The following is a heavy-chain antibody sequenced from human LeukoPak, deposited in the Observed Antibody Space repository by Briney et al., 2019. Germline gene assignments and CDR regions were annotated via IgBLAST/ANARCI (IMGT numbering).Heavy chain of an antibody. CDR1: GYTFTGYY. J-gene: IGHJ4*02. Sequence: VASVRVSCKASGYTFTGYYMHGVRQAPGQGLEWMGWINPNSGGTNYAQKFQGRVTMTRDTSISTAYMELSRLRSDDTAVYYCARLRTGYNWNDGLGYWGQGTLVTVSS. D-gene: IGHD1-20*01. CDR3: ARLRTGYNWNDGLGY. CDR2: INPNSGGT. V-gene: IGHV1-2*02.